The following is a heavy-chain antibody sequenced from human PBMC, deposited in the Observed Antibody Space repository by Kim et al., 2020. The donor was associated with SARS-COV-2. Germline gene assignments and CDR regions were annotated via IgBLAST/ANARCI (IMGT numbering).Heavy chain of an antibody. V-gene: IGHV5-51*01. J-gene: IGHJ4*02. CDR2: T. Sequence: TRYSPSFQDQVTISADKSISTAYLQWSSLKASDTAMYYCARQPGRIFPDYWGQGTLVTVSS. CDR3: ARQPGRIFPDY. D-gene: IGHD3-3*01.